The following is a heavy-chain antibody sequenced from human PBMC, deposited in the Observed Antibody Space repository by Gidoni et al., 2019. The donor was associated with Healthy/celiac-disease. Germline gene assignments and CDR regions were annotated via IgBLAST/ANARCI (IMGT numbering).Heavy chain of an antibody. CDR3: ARRARIAVAGQIRRKSDAFDI. Sequence: QLQLQESGPGLVKPSETLSLTCTVSGGSISSSSYYWGWILQPPGKGLEWIGSIYYSGSTYYNPSLKSRVTISVDTSKNQFSLKLSSVTAADTAVYYCARRARIAVAGQIRRKSDAFDIWGQGTMVTVSS. J-gene: IGHJ3*02. D-gene: IGHD6-19*01. V-gene: IGHV4-39*01. CDR1: GGSISSSSYY. CDR2: IYYSGST.